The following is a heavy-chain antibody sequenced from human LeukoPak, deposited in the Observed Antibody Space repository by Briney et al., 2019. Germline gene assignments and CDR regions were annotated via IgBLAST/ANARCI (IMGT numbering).Heavy chain of an antibody. Sequence: SETLSLTCTVSGGSISSGGYYWSWIRQHPGTGLEWLGYIYYSGSTYYNPSLKSRVTISVDTSKNQFSLKLSSVTAADTAVYYCARALPDAFDIWGQGTMVTVSS. V-gene: IGHV4-31*03. CDR3: ARALPDAFDI. CDR1: GGSISSGGYY. J-gene: IGHJ3*02. CDR2: IYYSGST.